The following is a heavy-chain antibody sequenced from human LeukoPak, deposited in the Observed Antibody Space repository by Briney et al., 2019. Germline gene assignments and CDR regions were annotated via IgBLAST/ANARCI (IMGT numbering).Heavy chain of an antibody. CDR1: GFTFDDYA. Sequence: GGSLRLSCAASGFTFDDYAMHWVRQAPGKGLEWVAFIRYDGSNKYYADSVKGRFTISRDNSKNTLYLQMNSLRAEDTAVYYCAKDANYYDSGSYKDYWGQGTLVTVSS. V-gene: IGHV3-30*02. D-gene: IGHD3-10*01. J-gene: IGHJ4*02. CDR3: AKDANYYDSGSYKDY. CDR2: IRYDGSNK.